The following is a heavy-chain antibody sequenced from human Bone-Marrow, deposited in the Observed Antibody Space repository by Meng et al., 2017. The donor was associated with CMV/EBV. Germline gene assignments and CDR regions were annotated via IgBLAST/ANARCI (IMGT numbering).Heavy chain of an antibody. D-gene: IGHD3-22*01. CDR3: AKGSHSSGYYYSFAY. CDR1: GFTFSTYG. J-gene: IGHJ4*02. V-gene: IGHV3-30*02. Sequence: GESLKISCAASGFTFSTYGMHWVRQAPGKGLEWLTFIRYDGSNEYYADSVKGRFTISRDNSKNTLSLQMNSLRVDDTAVYYCAKGSHSSGYYYSFAYWGQGPLVTVSS. CDR2: IRYDGSNE.